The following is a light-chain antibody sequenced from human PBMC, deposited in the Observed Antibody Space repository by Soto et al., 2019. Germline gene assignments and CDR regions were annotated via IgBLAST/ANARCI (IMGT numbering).Light chain of an antibody. CDR1: QSISTW. V-gene: IGKV1-5*01. Sequence: DIQMTQSPSTLSASVGDRVTITCRASQSISTWVAWYQQKTGKAPNLLIYDASRLETGVPSRFSGSGSGTEFTLTISSLQPDDFAIYYCQHYHSYLRAFGQGTKVDIK. J-gene: IGKJ1*01. CDR3: QHYHSYLRA. CDR2: DAS.